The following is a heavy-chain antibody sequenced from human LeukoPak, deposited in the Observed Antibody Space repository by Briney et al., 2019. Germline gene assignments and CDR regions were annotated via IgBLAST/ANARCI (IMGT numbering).Heavy chain of an antibody. CDR1: GHTFTDYF. Sequence: ASVKVSCKTSGHTFTDYFMQWVRHAPGQGLEWMGWINPNSGGTSYAQKFQGRVTMTRDTSISTAYMELSSLKSDDTAVYYCARDYELGTAGTAYEYFDNWGQGTLVTVSS. CDR2: INPNSGGT. D-gene: IGHD1-1*01. J-gene: IGHJ4*02. CDR3: ARDYELGTAGTAYEYFDN. V-gene: IGHV1-2*02.